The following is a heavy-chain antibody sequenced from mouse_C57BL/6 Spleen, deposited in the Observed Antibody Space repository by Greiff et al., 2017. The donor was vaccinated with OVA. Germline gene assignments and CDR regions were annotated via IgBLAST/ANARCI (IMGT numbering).Heavy chain of an antibody. CDR2: IDPSDSET. V-gene: IGHV1-52*01. Sequence: VQLQQPGAELVRPGSSVKLSCKASGYTFTSYWMHWVKQRPIQGLEWIGNIDPSDSETHYNQKFKDKATLTVDKSSSTAYMQLSSLTSEDSAVYYCARRGDGYDGAYWGQGTLVTVSA. D-gene: IGHD2-2*01. CDR1: GYTFTSYW. J-gene: IGHJ3*01. CDR3: ARRGDGYDGAY.